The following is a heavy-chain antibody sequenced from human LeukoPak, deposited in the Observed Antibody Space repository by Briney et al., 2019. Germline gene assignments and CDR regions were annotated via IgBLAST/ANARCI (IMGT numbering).Heavy chain of an antibody. CDR1: GGSFSGYY. CDR2: INHSGST. D-gene: IGHD3-22*01. J-gene: IGHJ5*02. V-gene: IGHV4-34*01. Sequence: KPSETLSLTCAVYGGSFSGYYWSWIRQPPGKGLEWIGEINHSGSTNYNPSLKSRVTISVDTSKNQFSLKLSSVTAADTAVYYCARGPYDSSGYYASWGQGTLVTVSS. CDR3: ARGPYDSSGYYAS.